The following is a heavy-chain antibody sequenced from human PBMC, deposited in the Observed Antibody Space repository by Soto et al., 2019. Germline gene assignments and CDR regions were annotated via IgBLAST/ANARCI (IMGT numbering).Heavy chain of an antibody. V-gene: IGHV3-30*18. CDR2: ISYDGSNK. CDR1: GFTFSSYG. CDR3: AKDPQRWLQHGERWFDP. Sequence: QVQLVESGGGVVQPGRSLRLSCAASGFTFSSYGMHWVRQAPGKGLEWVAVISYDGSNKYYADSVKGRFTISRDNSKNTLYLQMNSLRAEDTAVYYCAKDPQRWLQHGERWFDPWGQGTLVTVSS. D-gene: IGHD5-12*01. J-gene: IGHJ5*02.